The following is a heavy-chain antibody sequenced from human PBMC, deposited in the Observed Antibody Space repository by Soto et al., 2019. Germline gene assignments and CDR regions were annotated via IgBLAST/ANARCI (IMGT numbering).Heavy chain of an antibody. V-gene: IGHV3-48*01. J-gene: IGHJ4*02. CDR2: ISSSSSTI. CDR1: GFTFSSYS. Sequence: GGSLRLSCAASGFTFSSYSMNWVRQAPGKGLEWVSYISSSSSTIYYADSVKGRFTISRDNAKNSLYLQMNSLRAEDTAVYYCARDLELVETMVRGVIITPGYWGQGTLVTVSS. D-gene: IGHD3-10*01. CDR3: ARDLELVETMVRGVIITPGY.